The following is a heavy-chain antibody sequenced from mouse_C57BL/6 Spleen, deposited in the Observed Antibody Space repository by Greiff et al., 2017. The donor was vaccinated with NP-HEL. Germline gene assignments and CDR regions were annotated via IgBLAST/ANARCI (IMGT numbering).Heavy chain of an antibody. CDR2: IFPGSGST. Sequence: QVQLKESGPELVKPGASVKISCKASGYTFTDYYINWVKQRPGQGLEWIGWIFPGSGSTYYNEKFKGKATLTVDKSSSTAYMLLSSLTSEDSAVYFCAPLYYGSSSYYFDYWGQGTTLTVSS. CDR3: APLYYGSSSYYFDY. D-gene: IGHD1-1*01. J-gene: IGHJ2*01. CDR1: GYTFTDYY. V-gene: IGHV1-75*01.